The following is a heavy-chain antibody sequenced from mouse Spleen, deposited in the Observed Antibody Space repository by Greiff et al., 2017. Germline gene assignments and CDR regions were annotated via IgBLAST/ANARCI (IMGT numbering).Heavy chain of an antibody. CDR3: ASWDYAMDY. V-gene: IGHV5-9-1*01. J-gene: IGHJ4*01. CDR2: ISSGGSYT. D-gene: IGHD4-1*01. Sequence: EVKVVESGGVLVKPGGSLKLSCAASGFTFSSYAMSWVRQTPEKRLEWVATISSGGSYTYYPDSVKGRFTISRDNAKNTLYLQMSSLRSEDTAMYYCASWDYAMDYWGQGTSVTVSS. CDR1: GFTFSSYA.